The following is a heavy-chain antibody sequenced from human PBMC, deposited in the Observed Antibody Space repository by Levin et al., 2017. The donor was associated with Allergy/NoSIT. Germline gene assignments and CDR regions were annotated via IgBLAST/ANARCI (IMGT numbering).Heavy chain of an antibody. V-gene: IGHV1-18*01. CDR3: ARIVVSPVSYFYMDV. J-gene: IGHJ6*03. D-gene: IGHD2-2*01. CDR1: GYTFKNYG. Sequence: ASVKVSCKASGYTFKNYGISWVRQAPGQGLEWMGWISTHNGNTNYAQSFQGRVTMTTETSTSTAAIELTSLISDDTAVYFCARIVVSPVSYFYMDVWGKGTTVTASS. CDR2: ISTHNGNT.